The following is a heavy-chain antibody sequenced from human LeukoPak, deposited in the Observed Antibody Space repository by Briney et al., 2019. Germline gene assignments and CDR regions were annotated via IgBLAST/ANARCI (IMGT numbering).Heavy chain of an antibody. J-gene: IGHJ4*02. CDR3: ARGVLISGYSSSWRGRYFDY. CDR2: ISYDGSNK. Sequence: PGGSLRLSCAASGFTFSSYAMHWVRQAPGKGLEWVAVISYDGSNKYYADSVKGRFTISRDNSKNTLYLQMNSLRAEDTAVYYCARGVLISGYSSSWRGRYFDYWGQGTLVTVSS. CDR1: GFTFSSYA. V-gene: IGHV3-30*14. D-gene: IGHD6-13*01.